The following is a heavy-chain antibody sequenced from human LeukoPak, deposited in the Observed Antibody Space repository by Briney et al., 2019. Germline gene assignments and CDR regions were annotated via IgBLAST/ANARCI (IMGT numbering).Heavy chain of an antibody. CDR3: ARAQGRLCSGCPGAFLDY. CDR2: INSDGSST. Sequence: GGSLRLSCAASGFSFSSHWMHWVRQAPGKGLVWVSRINSDGSSTGYADSVKGRFTISRDNAKNTLYVQMNSLRAEDTALYYCARAQGRLCSGCPGAFLDYWGQGTLVTVSS. V-gene: IGHV3-74*01. J-gene: IGHJ4*02. CDR1: GFSFSSHW. D-gene: IGHD6-19*01.